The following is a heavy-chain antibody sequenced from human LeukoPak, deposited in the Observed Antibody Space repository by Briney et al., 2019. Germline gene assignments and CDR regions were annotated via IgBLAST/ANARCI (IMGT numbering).Heavy chain of an antibody. CDR1: GGSISSGGYS. D-gene: IGHD4-23*01. CDR2: IYHSGST. CDR3: ARVDYGGNSDY. J-gene: IGHJ4*02. Sequence: PSETLSLTCAVSGGSISSGGYSWSWIRQPPGTGLEWIGYIYHSGSTYYNPSLKSRVTISVDRSKNLFSLKLSSVTAADTAVYYCARVDYGGNSDYWGQGTLVTVSS. V-gene: IGHV4-30-2*01.